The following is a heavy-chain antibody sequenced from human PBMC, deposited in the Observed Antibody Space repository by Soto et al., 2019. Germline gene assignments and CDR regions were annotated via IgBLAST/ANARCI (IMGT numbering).Heavy chain of an antibody. D-gene: IGHD5-18*01. CDR3: AREDIRIQLWARYYYGMDV. CDR2: IWYDGSNK. CDR1: GFTFSSYG. V-gene: IGHV3-33*01. Sequence: QVQLVESGGGVVQPGRSLRLSCAASGFTFSSYGMHWVRQAPGKGLEWVAVIWYDGSNKYNADSVKGRFTNSRDNSKNKLYLQMNSLRAGDTAVYYCAREDIRIQLWARYYYGMDVWGQGTTVTVSS. J-gene: IGHJ6*02.